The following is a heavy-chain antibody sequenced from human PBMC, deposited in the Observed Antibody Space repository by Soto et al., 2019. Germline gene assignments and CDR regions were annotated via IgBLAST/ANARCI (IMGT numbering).Heavy chain of an antibody. CDR3: ASLFPADFWSGYSYAAFDI. V-gene: IGHV3-53*04. CDR1: GFTVSSNY. Sequence: GGSLRLSCAASGFTVSSNYMSWVRQAPGKGLEWVSVIYSGGSTYYADSVKGRFTISRHNSKNTLYLQMNSLRAEDTAVYYCASLFPADFWSGYSYAAFDIWGQGTMVTVSS. CDR2: IYSGGST. D-gene: IGHD3-3*01. J-gene: IGHJ3*02.